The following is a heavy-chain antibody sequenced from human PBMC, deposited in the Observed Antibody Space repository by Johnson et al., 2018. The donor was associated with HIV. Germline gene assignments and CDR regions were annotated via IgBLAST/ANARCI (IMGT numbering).Heavy chain of an antibody. Sequence: VQLVESGGGVVQPGRSLRLSCEASGFNFSSYAMHWVRQAPGKGLEWIGRIKSKADGGTTDYTAPVKGRFTISRDDSKNTLYLQMNSLKTEDTAVYYCTARPYSSSWYVAFDIWGQGTMVTVSS. V-gene: IGHV3-15*01. CDR3: TARPYSSSWYVAFDI. CDR1: GFNFSSYA. D-gene: IGHD6-13*01. J-gene: IGHJ3*02. CDR2: IKSKADGGTT.